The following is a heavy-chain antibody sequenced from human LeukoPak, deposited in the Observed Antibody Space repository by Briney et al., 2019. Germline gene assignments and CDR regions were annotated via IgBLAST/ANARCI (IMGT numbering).Heavy chain of an antibody. V-gene: IGHV6-1*01. CDR1: GDSVTSNSAP. J-gene: IGHJ4*02. Sequence: SQTLSLTCAISGDSVTSNSAPWDWIRQSPSRGLEWLGRTYYRSKWYNDYAVSVKSRITINPDTSKNQFSLQLNSVTPQDTAVYYCARSGGNSWEPLDYWGQGTLVTVSS. CDR2: TYYRSKWYN. CDR3: ARSGGNSWEPLDY. D-gene: IGHD4-23*01.